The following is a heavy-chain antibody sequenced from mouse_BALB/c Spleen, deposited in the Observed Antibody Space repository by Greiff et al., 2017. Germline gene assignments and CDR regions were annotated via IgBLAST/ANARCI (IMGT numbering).Heavy chain of an antibody. Sequence: EVQVVESGGGLVKPGGSLKLSCAASGFTFSSYAMSWVRQSPEKRLEWVAEISSGGSYTYYPDTVTGRFTISRDNAKNTLYLEMSSLRSEDTAMYYCARGYYGSSPYFDYWGQGTTLTVSS. V-gene: IGHV5-9-4*01. CDR1: GFTFSSYA. CDR2: ISSGGSYT. CDR3: ARGYYGSSPYFDY. J-gene: IGHJ2*01. D-gene: IGHD1-1*01.